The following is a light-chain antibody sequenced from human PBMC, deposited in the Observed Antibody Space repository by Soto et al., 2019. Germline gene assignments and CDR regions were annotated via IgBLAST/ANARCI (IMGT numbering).Light chain of an antibody. V-gene: IGKV3-20*01. CDR2: ATS. J-gene: IGKJ1*01. CDR1: QSVSSSY. Sequence: EIVLTQSPGTLSLSPGERATLSCRARQSVSSSYLAWYQQKPGQPPRLVMYATSSRATGIPARFSGSGSGTDFTLTISRLEPEDFAVYYCQQYGSSSWTFGQGTKVDIK. CDR3: QQYGSSSWT.